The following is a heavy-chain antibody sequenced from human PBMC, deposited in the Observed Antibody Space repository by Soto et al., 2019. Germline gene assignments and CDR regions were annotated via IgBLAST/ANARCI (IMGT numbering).Heavy chain of an antibody. CDR2: INPSGGST. J-gene: IGHJ4*02. Sequence: ASVKVSCKASGYTFTSYYMHWVQQAPGQGLEWMGIINPSGGSTSYAQKFQGRVTMTRDTSTSTVYMELSSLRSEDTAVYYCAREDCSSTSCFPLLDYWGQGTLVTVSS. D-gene: IGHD2-2*01. CDR1: GYTFTSYY. V-gene: IGHV1-46*01. CDR3: AREDCSSTSCFPLLDY.